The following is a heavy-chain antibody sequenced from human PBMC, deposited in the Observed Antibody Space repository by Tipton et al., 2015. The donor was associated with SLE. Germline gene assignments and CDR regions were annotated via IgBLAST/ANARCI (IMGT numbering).Heavy chain of an antibody. CDR3: ARRLVALIWFDP. CDR2: INYSGST. CDR1: GYSISNPGYY. D-gene: IGHD6-6*01. Sequence: TLSLTCSVSGYSISNPGYYWSWIRHHPGKGLEWIGSINYSGSTYYNPSLKSRVTISVDMSKNQFSLKLSSVTAADTAVYYCARRLVALIWFDPWGQGTLVTVSS. V-gene: IGHV4-39*07. J-gene: IGHJ5*02.